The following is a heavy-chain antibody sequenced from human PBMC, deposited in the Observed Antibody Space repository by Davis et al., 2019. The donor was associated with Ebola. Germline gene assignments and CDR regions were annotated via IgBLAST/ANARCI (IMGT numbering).Heavy chain of an antibody. Sequence: AASVKVSCKASGYIFTTYAMHWVRQAPGQRLEWMGWINIGNGNTKYSQRFQGRVTITRDTSASTVYMDLSSLTSEDTAVYYCARGGSSWLADYWGQGTLVSVSS. CDR2: INIGNGNT. D-gene: IGHD6-13*01. CDR3: ARGGSSWLADY. CDR1: GYIFTTYA. J-gene: IGHJ4*02. V-gene: IGHV1-3*04.